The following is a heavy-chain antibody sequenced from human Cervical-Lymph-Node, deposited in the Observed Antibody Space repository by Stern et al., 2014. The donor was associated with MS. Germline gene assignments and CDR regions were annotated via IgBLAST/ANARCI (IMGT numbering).Heavy chain of an antibody. CDR3: ARDYGGGYGMDV. CDR2: IFDSGST. CDR1: GGSISTYY. V-gene: IGHV4-59*01. Sequence: QVQLVESGPGLVKPSETLSLTCTVSGGSISTYYWSWIRQPPGKGLAWIGYIFDSGSTNYNPSRKIRVTISVDTSKNQFSLKLSSVTAADTAVYYCARDYGGGYGMDVWGQGTTVTVSS. D-gene: IGHD4-23*01. J-gene: IGHJ6*02.